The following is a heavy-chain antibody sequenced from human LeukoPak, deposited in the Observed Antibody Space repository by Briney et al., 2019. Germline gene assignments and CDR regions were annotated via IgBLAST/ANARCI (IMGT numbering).Heavy chain of an antibody. CDR1: GFTFSSYR. V-gene: IGHV3-7*05. D-gene: IGHD3-9*01. CDR3: AVTGLEYYYGMDV. J-gene: IGHJ6*02. CDR2: MKQDGSEK. Sequence: GGSLRLSCAASGFTFSSYRMSWVRQAPGKGLECVANMKQDGSEKYYADSVKGRFIISRDNAKNSLYLQMNSLRVEDMAVYYCAVTGLEYYYGMDVWGQGTTVTVSS.